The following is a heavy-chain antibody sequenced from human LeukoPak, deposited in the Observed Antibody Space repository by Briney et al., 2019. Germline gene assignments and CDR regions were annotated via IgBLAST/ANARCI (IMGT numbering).Heavy chain of an antibody. CDR1: GGSISSSSYY. CDR3: ASTIVVVTLSVDY. D-gene: IGHD2-21*02. Sequence: SETLSLTCTVSGGSISSSSYYWGWIRQPPGKGLEWIGSIYYSGSTYYNPSLKSRVTISVDTSKNQFSLKLSSVTAADTAVYYCASTIVVVTLSVDYWGQGTLATVSS. J-gene: IGHJ4*02. CDR2: IYYSGST. V-gene: IGHV4-39*01.